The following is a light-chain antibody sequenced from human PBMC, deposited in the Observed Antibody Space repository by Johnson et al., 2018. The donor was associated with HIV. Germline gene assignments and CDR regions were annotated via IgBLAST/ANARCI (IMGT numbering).Light chain of an antibody. CDR2: DNN. Sequence: QSVLTQPPSVSAAPGQRVTVSCYGRSSNIANNYVSWYQQLPGTAPKLLIYDNNKRPSGISDRFSASKSGTSATLGITALQTGDEADYYCGTWDSSLSVSYVFGSGTKVTVL. CDR3: GTWDSSLSVSYV. J-gene: IGLJ1*01. CDR1: SSNIANNY. V-gene: IGLV1-51*01.